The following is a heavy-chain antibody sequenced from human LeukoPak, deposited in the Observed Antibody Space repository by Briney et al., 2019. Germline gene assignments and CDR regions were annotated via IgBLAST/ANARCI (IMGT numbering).Heavy chain of an antibody. CDR3: ARDAISAVVVAATPDY. V-gene: IGHV1-18*01. Sequence: GASVKVSCKASGYTFTSYGISWVRQARGQGLDWMGWISAYNGNTNYAQKLQGRVTMTTDTSTSTAYMELRSLRSDDTAVYYCARDAISAVVVAATPDYWGQGTLVTVSS. CDR1: GYTFTSYG. J-gene: IGHJ4*02. CDR2: ISAYNGNT. D-gene: IGHD2-15*01.